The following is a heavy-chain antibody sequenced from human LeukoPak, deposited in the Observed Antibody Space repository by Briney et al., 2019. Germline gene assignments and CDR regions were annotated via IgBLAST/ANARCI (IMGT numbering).Heavy chain of an antibody. Sequence: PGDSLRLSCAASGFTFNTFSMSWVRQAPGKGLEWVAVISYDGSNKYYADSVKGRFTISRDNSKNTLYLQMNSLRAEDTAVYYCARDIGDSSGDYWYFDLWGRGTLVTVSS. CDR3: ARDIGDSSGDYWYFDL. D-gene: IGHD3-22*01. J-gene: IGHJ2*01. CDR1: GFTFNTFS. V-gene: IGHV3-30*03. CDR2: ISYDGSNK.